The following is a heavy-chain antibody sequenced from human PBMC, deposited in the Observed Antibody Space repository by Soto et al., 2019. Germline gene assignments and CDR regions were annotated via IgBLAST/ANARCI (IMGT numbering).Heavy chain of an antibody. J-gene: IGHJ4*02. V-gene: IGHV3-23*01. Sequence: VQMLESGGGLVQPGGSLRLSCAASGFTFSSYGMTWVRQAPGKGLEWLSTISRSGGTTYYADSVKGRFTISRDNSKNTLSRQINSLRAEDTAVYYCARAPEWSRDSIGDSDDWGQGTLVTVSS. D-gene: IGHD3-22*01. CDR2: ISRSGGTT. CDR3: ARAPEWSRDSIGDSDD. CDR1: GFTFSSYG.